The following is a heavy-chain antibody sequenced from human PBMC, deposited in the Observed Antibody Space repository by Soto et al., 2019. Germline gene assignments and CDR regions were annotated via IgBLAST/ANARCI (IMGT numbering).Heavy chain of an antibody. Sequence: PSETLSLTCTVSGGSISSGGYYWSWIRQHPGKGLEWIGYIYYSGSTYYNPSLKSRVTISVDTSKNQFSLKLSSVTAADTAVYYCARDSSSGLQDYWGQGTLVTVSS. V-gene: IGHV4-31*03. CDR1: GGSISSGGYY. D-gene: IGHD2-15*01. J-gene: IGHJ4*02. CDR2: IYYSGST. CDR3: ARDSSSGLQDY.